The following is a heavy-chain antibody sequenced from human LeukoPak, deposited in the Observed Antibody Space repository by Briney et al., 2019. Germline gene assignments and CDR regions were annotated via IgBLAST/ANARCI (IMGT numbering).Heavy chain of an antibody. J-gene: IGHJ4*02. V-gene: IGHV3-7*01. Sequence: HPGGSLRLSCAASGFTFSSYWMSWVRQAPGKGLEWVANIKQDGSEKYYVDSVKGRFTISRDNAKNSLYLQMNSLRAEDTAVYYCARDSALPKGIAAAGTLTQWGQGTLVTVSS. CDR3: ARDSALPKGIAAAGTLTQ. CDR1: GFTFSSYW. CDR2: IKQDGSEK. D-gene: IGHD6-13*01.